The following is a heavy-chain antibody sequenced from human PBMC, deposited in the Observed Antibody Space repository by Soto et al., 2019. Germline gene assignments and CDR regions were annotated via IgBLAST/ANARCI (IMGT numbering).Heavy chain of an antibody. CDR1: GFTFSDYY. V-gene: IGHV3-11*01. CDR3: AREARYFDWLLLPNDAFDI. Sequence: GGSLRLSCAASGFTFSDYYMSWIRQAPGKGLEWVSYISSSGSTIYYADSVKGRFTISRDSAKNSLYLQMNSLRAEDTAVYYCAREARYFDWLLLPNDAFDIWGQGTMVTVSS. D-gene: IGHD3-9*01. J-gene: IGHJ3*02. CDR2: ISSSGSTI.